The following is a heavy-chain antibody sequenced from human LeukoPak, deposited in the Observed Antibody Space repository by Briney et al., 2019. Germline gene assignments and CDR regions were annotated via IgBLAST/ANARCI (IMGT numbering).Heavy chain of an antibody. J-gene: IGHJ4*02. CDR2: INPSGGST. CDR1: GYTFTSYY. D-gene: IGHD5-18*01. Sequence: ASVKVSCKASGYTFTSYYMHWVRQAPGQGLEWMGIINPSGGSTSYAQKFQGRVTMTRDMSTSTVYMELSSLRSEDTAVYYCATGTHSYGFDYWGQGTLVTVSS. V-gene: IGHV1-46*01. CDR3: ATGTHSYGFDY.